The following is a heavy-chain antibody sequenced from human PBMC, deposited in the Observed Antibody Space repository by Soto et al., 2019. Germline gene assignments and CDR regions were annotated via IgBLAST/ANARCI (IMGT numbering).Heavy chain of an antibody. CDR2: INPSGDIT. D-gene: IGHD4-17*01. CDR3: AKSLIPSALTTYYFDY. J-gene: IGHJ4*02. V-gene: IGHV3-23*01. Sequence: EEQLLESGGGLVQPGGSLRLSCAASGLTFRRYAMSWVRQAPGKGLAWVSIINPSGDITYYGDSVKGRFTISRDNSKNTLSLQMNSLRAEDTAVYYCAKSLIPSALTTYYFDYRGQGTLVTVSS. CDR1: GLTFRRYA.